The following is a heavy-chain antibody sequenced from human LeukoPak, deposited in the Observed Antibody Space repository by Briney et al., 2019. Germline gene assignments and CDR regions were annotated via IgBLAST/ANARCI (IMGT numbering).Heavy chain of an antibody. CDR3: ARDRLLWFGESPNWFDP. CDR1: GFTFSDYY. D-gene: IGHD3-10*01. J-gene: IGHJ5*02. V-gene: IGHV3-11*04. Sequence: GGSLRLSCAASGFTFSDYYMSWIRQAPGKGLEWVSYISSSGSTIYYADSVKGRFTSSRDNAKNSLYLQMNSLRAEDTAVYYCARDRLLWFGESPNWFDPWGQGTLVTVSS. CDR2: ISSSGSTI.